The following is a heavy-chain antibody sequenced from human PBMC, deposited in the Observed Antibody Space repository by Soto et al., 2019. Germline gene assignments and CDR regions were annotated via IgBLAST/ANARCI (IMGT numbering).Heavy chain of an antibody. CDR1: VGSISSSSYY. D-gene: IGHD3-22*01. CDR3: ASGITMIVVDPFDY. CDR2: IYYSGST. V-gene: IGHV4-39*01. J-gene: IGHJ4*02. Sequence: PSETLSLTCTVSVGSISSSSYYWGWIRQPPGKGLEWIGSIYYSGSTYYNPSLKSRVTISVYTSKNQFSLKLSSVTAADTAVYYCASGITMIVVDPFDYWGQGTLVTVS.